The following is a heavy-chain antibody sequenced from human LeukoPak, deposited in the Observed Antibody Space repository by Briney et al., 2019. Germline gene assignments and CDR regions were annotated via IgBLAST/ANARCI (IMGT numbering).Heavy chain of an antibody. Sequence: PSQTLSLTCTVPGGSISSGVYYWGWIRQPPGKGLEWLGSIYYSGSTYYNPSLKRRVTISVDTSKNQFSLKLSSVTAADTALYYCARVEPGSYYNPFDYWGQGTLVTVSS. D-gene: IGHD3-10*01. CDR1: GGSISSGVYY. V-gene: IGHV4-39*07. CDR2: IYYSGST. CDR3: ARVEPGSYYNPFDY. J-gene: IGHJ4*02.